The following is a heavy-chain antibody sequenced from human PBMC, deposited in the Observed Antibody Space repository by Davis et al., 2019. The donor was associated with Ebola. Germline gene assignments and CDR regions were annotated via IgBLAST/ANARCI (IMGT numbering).Heavy chain of an antibody. D-gene: IGHD3-10*01. CDR3: TSSLWFRELEIDY. V-gene: IGHV3-73*01. CDR2: IRSKANSYAT. CDR1: GFTFSGSA. Sequence: GESLKTYCAASGFTFSGSAMHWVRQASGKGLEWVGRIRSKANSYATAYAASVKGRFTISRDDSKNTAYLQMNSLKTEDTAVYYCTSSLWFRELEIDYWGQGTLVTVSS. J-gene: IGHJ4*02.